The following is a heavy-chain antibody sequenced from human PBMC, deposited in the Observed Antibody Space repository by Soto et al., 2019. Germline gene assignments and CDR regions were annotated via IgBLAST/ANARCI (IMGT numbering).Heavy chain of an antibody. CDR3: ARATLYSDILTGYYTGWFDP. J-gene: IGHJ5*02. CDR1: GGSFSGYY. V-gene: IGHV4-34*01. D-gene: IGHD3-9*01. Sequence: SETLSLTCAVYGGSFSGYYWSWIRQPPGKGLEWIGEINHSGSTNYNPSLKSRVTISVDTSKNQFSLKLSSATAADTAVYYCARATLYSDILTGYYTGWFDPWGQGTLVAVSS. CDR2: INHSGST.